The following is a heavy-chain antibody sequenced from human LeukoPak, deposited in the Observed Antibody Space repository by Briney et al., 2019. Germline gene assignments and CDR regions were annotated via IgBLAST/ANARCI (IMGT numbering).Heavy chain of an antibody. J-gene: IGHJ6*02. CDR1: GGSISSGGYY. CDR3: ARDRTLAVAPPAFYGMDV. CDR2: IYYSGST. Sequence: SETLSLTCTVSGGSISSGGYYWSWIRQHPGKGLEWIGYIYYSGSTYYNPSLKSRVTISVDTSKNQFSLKLSSVTAADTAVYYCARDRTLAVAPPAFYGMDVWGQGTTVTVSS. V-gene: IGHV4-31*03. D-gene: IGHD6-19*01.